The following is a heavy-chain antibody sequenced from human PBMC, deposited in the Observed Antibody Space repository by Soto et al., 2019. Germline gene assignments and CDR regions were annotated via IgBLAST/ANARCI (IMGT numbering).Heavy chain of an antibody. CDR3: ARAVCSGGSCYQYFDY. D-gene: IGHD2-15*01. J-gene: IGHJ4*02. Sequence: GGSLRLSCAASGFTFSSYWMSWVRQAPGKGLEWVANIKQDGSEKYYVDSVKGRFTISRDNAKNSLYLQMNSLRAEDTAVYYCARAVCSGGSCYQYFDYWGQGTLVTVSS. CDR2: IKQDGSEK. CDR1: GFTFSSYW. V-gene: IGHV3-7*01.